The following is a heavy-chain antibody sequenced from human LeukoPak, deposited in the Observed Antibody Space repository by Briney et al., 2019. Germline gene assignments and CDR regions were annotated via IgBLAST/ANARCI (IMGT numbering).Heavy chain of an antibody. CDR1: GYTFTSYD. CDR3: ARDFSGSYSRAY. D-gene: IGHD3-10*01. V-gene: IGHV1-8*01. CDR2: MNPNSGNT. Sequence: ASVKVSCTASGYTFTSYDINWVRQATGQGLEWMGWMNPNSGNTGYAQKFQGRVTMTRNTSIRTAYMELSSLRSEDTAVYYCARDFSGSYSRAYWGQGTLVTVSS. J-gene: IGHJ4*02.